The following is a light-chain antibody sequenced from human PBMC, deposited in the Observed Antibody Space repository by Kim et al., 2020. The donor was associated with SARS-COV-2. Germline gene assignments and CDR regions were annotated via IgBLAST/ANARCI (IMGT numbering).Light chain of an antibody. Sequence: CPGERATLSGRASQSVRSNLAWYQQKPGQAPRLLIYGASTRATDIPARFSGSGSGTEFTLTISSLQSEDFAVYYCQQYNNWPPWTFGQGTKVEIK. CDR2: GAS. J-gene: IGKJ1*01. CDR1: QSVRSN. CDR3: QQYNNWPPWT. V-gene: IGKV3D-15*01.